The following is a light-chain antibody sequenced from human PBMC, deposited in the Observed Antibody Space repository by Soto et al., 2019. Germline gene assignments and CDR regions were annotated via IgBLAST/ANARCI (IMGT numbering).Light chain of an antibody. CDR3: QQYGSSPLIT. Sequence: EIVLTQSPGTLSLSPGERATLSCRASQSIGSSCLAWYQQRPGQAPRLLIYAASSRATGIPDRFSGSGSGTDFTLAISRLEPEDFAIYYCQQYGSSPLITFGQGTRLEIK. V-gene: IGKV3-20*01. J-gene: IGKJ5*01. CDR1: QSIGSSC. CDR2: AAS.